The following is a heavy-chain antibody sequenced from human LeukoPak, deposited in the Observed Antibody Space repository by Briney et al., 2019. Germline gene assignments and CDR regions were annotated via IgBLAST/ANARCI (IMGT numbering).Heavy chain of an antibody. CDR3: TRDLGTVGIAALNWFDP. CDR1: GFTFGDYA. CDR2: IRSKAYGGTT. Sequence: GGSLRLSCTASGFTFGDYAMSWFRQAPGKGLEWVGFIRSKAYGGTTEYAASVKGRFTISRDDSKSIAYLQMNSLKTEDTAVYYCTRDLGTVGIAALNWFDPWGQGTLVTVSS. D-gene: IGHD6-13*01. V-gene: IGHV3-49*03. J-gene: IGHJ5*02.